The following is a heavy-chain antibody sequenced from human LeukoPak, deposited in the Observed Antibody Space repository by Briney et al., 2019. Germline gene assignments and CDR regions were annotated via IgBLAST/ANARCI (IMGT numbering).Heavy chain of an antibody. Sequence: SETLSLTCTVSGGSLSSGDYYWSWIRQPPGKGLEWIGYIYYSGSTYYNPSLKSRVTISVDTSKNQFSLKLSSVTAADTAVYYCARGVIAIPTFFDYWGQGTLVTVSS. V-gene: IGHV4-30-4*08. D-gene: IGHD2-21*01. CDR3: ARGVIAIPTFFDY. J-gene: IGHJ4*02. CDR1: GGSLSSGDYY. CDR2: IYYSGST.